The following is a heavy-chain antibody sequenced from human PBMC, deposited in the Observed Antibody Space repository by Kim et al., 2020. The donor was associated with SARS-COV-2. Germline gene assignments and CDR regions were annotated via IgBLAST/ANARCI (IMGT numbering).Heavy chain of an antibody. CDR1: GFTFSSYG. CDR3: AKDKGTVRVTTDYYYYYVRDV. V-gene: IGHV3-33*06. J-gene: IGHJ6*02. D-gene: IGHD4-17*01. CDR2: IWYDGSNK. Sequence: GGSLRLSCAASGFTFSSYGMHWVRQAPGKGLEWVAVIWYDGSNKYYADSVKGRFTISRDNSKNTLYLQMNSLRAEDTAVYYCAKDKGTVRVTTDYYYYYVRDVWGQGNTVTVSS.